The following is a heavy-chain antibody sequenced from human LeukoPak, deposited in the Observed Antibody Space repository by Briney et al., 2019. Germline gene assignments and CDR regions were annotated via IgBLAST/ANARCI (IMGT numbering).Heavy chain of an antibody. Sequence: GGSLRLSCAASGFTFSSYAVSCVRQAPGKGLEWVSAISGRGGSTYYADSVKGRFTISRDNSKNTLYLQMNSLRAEDTAVYYCAKDLAVTTSDLFDYWGQGTLVTVSS. D-gene: IGHD4-17*01. CDR2: ISGRGGST. J-gene: IGHJ4*02. V-gene: IGHV3-23*01. CDR1: GFTFSSYA. CDR3: AKDLAVTTSDLFDY.